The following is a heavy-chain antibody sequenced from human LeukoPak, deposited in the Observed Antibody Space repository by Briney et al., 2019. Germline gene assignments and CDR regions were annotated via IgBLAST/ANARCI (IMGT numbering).Heavy chain of an antibody. D-gene: IGHD5-12*01. Sequence: GGSLRLSCSASGFTFSSYAMSWVRQAPGKGLEWVSAIRASGGTAYYADSVKGRFTISRDNAKNSLYLQMNSLRAEDTAVYYCARGKSGYDGYYYYYYMDVWGKGTTLTISS. CDR3: ARGKSGYDGYYYYYYMDV. V-gene: IGHV3-23*01. CDR2: IRASGGTA. CDR1: GFTFSSYA. J-gene: IGHJ6*03.